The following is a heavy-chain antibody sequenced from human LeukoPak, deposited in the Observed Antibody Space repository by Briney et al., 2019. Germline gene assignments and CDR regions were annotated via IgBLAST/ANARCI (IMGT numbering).Heavy chain of an antibody. V-gene: IGHV3-23*01. CDR1: GFTFSSYA. CDR2: ISGSGGST. CDR3: AKGYDFWSGYYPHY. D-gene: IGHD3-3*01. J-gene: IGHJ4*02. Sequence: GGSLRLSCAASGFTFSSYAMSWVRQAPGKGLEWASAISGSGGSTYYADSVKGRFTISRDNSKNTLYLQMNSLRAEDTAVYYCAKGYDFWSGYYPHYWGQGTLVTVSS.